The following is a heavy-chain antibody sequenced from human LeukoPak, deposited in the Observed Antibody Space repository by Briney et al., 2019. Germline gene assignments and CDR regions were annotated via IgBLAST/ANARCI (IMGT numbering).Heavy chain of an antibody. J-gene: IGHJ4*02. D-gene: IGHD6-13*01. CDR2: IYYSGST. CDR1: GGSISSYY. CDR3: ARFRGGQHLEPFDY. Sequence: PSETLSLTCTVSGGSISSYYWSWIRQPPGKGLEWIGYIYYSGSTNYNPSLKSRVTISVDTSKNQFSLKLSSVTAADTAVYYCARFRGGQHLEPFDYWGRGTLVTVSS. V-gene: IGHV4-59*08.